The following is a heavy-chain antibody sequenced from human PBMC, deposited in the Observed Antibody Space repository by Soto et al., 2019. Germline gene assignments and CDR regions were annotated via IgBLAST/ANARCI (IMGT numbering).Heavy chain of an antibody. Sequence: VASVKVSCKASGYSFINYAFSWVRQAPGQGLEWMGWISTYNGNTNYAQKLQGRVTMTTDTSTSTAYMELRSLRSDDTAVYYCARDRTYYYDSSGSDQFDYWGQGTPVTV. CDR3: ARDRTYYYDSSGSDQFDY. CDR1: GYSFINYA. CDR2: ISTYNGNT. D-gene: IGHD3-22*01. J-gene: IGHJ4*02. V-gene: IGHV1-18*01.